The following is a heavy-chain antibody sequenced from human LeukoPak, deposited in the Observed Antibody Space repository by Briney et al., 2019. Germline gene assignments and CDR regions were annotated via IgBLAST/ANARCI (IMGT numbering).Heavy chain of an antibody. J-gene: IGHJ4*02. CDR2: IYHSGST. V-gene: IGHV4-4*02. Sequence: SETLSLTCAVSGGSISSSNWWSWVRQPPGKGLEWIGEIYHSGSTNYNPSLKSRVTISVDKSKNQFSLKLSSVTVADTAVYYCARDSRSSGWYGFSGDYWGQGTLVTVSS. CDR1: GGSISSSNW. CDR3: ARDSRSSGWYGFSGDY. D-gene: IGHD6-19*01.